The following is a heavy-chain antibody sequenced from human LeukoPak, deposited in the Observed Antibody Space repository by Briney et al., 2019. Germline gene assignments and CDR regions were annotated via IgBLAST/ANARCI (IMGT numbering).Heavy chain of an antibody. Sequence: PSETLSLTCTVSGGSISSSSYYWGWICQPPGKGLEWIGSIYYSGSTYCNPSLKSRVTISVDTSKNQFSLKLSSVTAADTAVYYCARVTGYMIEDYFDYWGQGTLVTVSS. D-gene: IGHD3-22*01. CDR2: IYYSGST. CDR3: ARVTGYMIEDYFDY. V-gene: IGHV4-39*07. J-gene: IGHJ4*02. CDR1: GGSISSSSYY.